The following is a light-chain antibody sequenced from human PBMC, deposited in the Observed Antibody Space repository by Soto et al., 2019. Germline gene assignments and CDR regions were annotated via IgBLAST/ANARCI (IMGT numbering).Light chain of an antibody. CDR3: QSYDRSLRGYV. CDR2: GNT. J-gene: IGLJ1*01. V-gene: IGLV1-40*01. Sequence: QSVLTQPPSVSGAPGQRVTISCTGDNSNIGAAYDVHWYQHFPGTPPKLLIYGNTIRPSGVPDRFSGSKSGTSASLAITGLQAEDEADYYCQSYDRSLRGYVFGTGTKLTVL. CDR1: NSNIGAAYD.